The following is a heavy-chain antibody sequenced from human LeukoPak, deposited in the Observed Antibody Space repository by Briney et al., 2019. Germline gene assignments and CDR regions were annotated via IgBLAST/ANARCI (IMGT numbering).Heavy chain of an antibody. J-gene: IGHJ4*02. CDR3: ARGYYDSSGYYAADY. CDR1: GGSISSGGYS. Sequence: SETLSLTCAVSGGSISSGGYSWSWIRQPPGKGLEWIGYIYHSGSTYYNPSLKSRVTISVDRSKNQFSLKLSSVTAADTAVYYCARGYYDSSGYYAADYWGQGTLVTVSS. D-gene: IGHD3-22*01. CDR2: IYHSGST. V-gene: IGHV4-30-2*01.